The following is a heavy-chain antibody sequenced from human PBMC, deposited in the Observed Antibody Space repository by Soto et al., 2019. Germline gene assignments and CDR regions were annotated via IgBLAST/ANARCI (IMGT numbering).Heavy chain of an antibody. D-gene: IGHD3-3*01. J-gene: IGHJ5*02. CDR1: GYTFTSYA. CDR3: ARGRLDTIFGVVIIEFDH. CDR2: INTNTGNP. V-gene: IGHV7-4-1*01. Sequence: ASVKVSCKASGYTFTSYAMNWVRQAPGQGLEWMGWINTNTGNPTYAQGFTGRFVFSLDTSVSTAYLQICSLKAEDTAVYYCARGRLDTIFGVVIIEFDHWGQGTLVTVSS.